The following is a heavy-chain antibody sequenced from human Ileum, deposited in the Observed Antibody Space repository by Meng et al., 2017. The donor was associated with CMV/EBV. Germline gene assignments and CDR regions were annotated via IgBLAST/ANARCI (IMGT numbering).Heavy chain of an antibody. Sequence: ISNGDYYWSWVRQPPGKGLEWIGFIKYSGRTYYNPSLTSRVTISLDTSENHFSLRLSSVTAADTAVYYCARTQDCSTTSCYTGFDPWGQGTLVTVSS. D-gene: IGHD2-2*01. CDR1: ISNGDYY. CDR3: ARTQDCSTTSCYTGFDP. CDR2: IKYSGRT. J-gene: IGHJ5*02. V-gene: IGHV4-30-4*08.